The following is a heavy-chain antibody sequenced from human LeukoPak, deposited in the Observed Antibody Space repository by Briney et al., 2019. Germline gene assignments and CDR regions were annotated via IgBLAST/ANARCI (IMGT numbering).Heavy chain of an antibody. D-gene: IGHD1-26*01. CDR2: IYSSGST. CDR3: ARAVPTLLNYFDY. J-gene: IGHJ4*02. CDR1: GVSISSSSYY. V-gene: IGHV4-39*07. Sequence: SETLSLTCNVSGVSISSSSYYWGWIRQPPGKGLEWIGSIYSSGSTYYNPSLKSRVTMSVDTSKNQFSLKLSSVTAADTAVYYCARAVPTLLNYFDYWGQGTLVTVSS.